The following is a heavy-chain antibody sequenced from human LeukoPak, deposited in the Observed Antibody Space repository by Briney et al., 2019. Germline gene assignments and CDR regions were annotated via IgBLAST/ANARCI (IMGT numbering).Heavy chain of an antibody. J-gene: IGHJ4*02. CDR3: ARDLNWETY. CDR2: IKTDGSQI. CDR1: GFTFSSYW. D-gene: IGHD7-27*01. Sequence: AGGSLRLSCVDSGFTFSSYWMTWVRQAPGKGLEWVANIKTDGSQIYYVDSVKGRFTIYRDNAKNSLYLQMNSLRAEDTAVYYCARDLNWETYWGQGTLVSVSS. V-gene: IGHV3-7*01.